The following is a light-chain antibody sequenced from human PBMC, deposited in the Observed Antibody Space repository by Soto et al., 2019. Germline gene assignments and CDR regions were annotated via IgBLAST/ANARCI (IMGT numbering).Light chain of an antibody. V-gene: IGLV2-14*01. J-gene: IGLJ2*01. CDR3: SSYTSSSVV. CDR2: DVS. CDR1: SSDVGGDHY. Sequence: QSVLTQPASLSGSPGQSITISCTGTSSDVGGDHYVSWYQQHPGKAPKLMIYDVSNRPSGVSNRFSGSKSGNTASLTISGLQAEDEADYYCSSYTSSSVVFGGGTKVTVL.